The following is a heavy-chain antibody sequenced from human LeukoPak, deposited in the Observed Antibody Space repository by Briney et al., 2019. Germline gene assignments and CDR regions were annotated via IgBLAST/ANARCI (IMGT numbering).Heavy chain of an antibody. D-gene: IGHD6-19*01. Sequence: WASLRLSCAASGFTFSSYAMSWVRQAPGKGLEWVSAISGSGGSTYYADSVKGRFTISRDNSKNTLYLQMNSLRAEDAGVYYCAKDLVEQWLTDFDSWGQGTLVTVSS. V-gene: IGHV3-23*01. J-gene: IGHJ4*02. CDR1: GFTFSSYA. CDR2: ISGSGGST. CDR3: AKDLVEQWLTDFDS.